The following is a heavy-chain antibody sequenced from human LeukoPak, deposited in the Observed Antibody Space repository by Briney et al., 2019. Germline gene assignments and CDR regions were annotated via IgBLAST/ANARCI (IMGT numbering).Heavy chain of an antibody. V-gene: IGHV3-74*01. CDR1: GFTLSIYW. CDR2: ILSEGSST. J-gene: IGHJ6*02. Sequence: GGCLRLSCAPSGFTLSIYWMHWGRQAPGKGVVWVSRILSEGSSTSHADYVKGRLTISRDNAKSTLYLQKNSLRSEDTAVYYCARGPQRGAAANYHGMDVWGQGTTVTLSS. D-gene: IGHD2-2*01. CDR3: ARGPQRGAAANYHGMDV.